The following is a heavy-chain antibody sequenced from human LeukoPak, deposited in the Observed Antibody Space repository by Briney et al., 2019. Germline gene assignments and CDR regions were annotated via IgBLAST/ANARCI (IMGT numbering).Heavy chain of an antibody. Sequence: PGGSLRLSCAASGFTFSDYNMRWIRQAPGKGLEWVVVISYDGSNKYYADSVKGRFTISRDNSKNTLYLQMNSLRAEDTAVYYCAKDMVSAMDSNWGQGTLVTVSS. J-gene: IGHJ4*02. D-gene: IGHD5-18*01. V-gene: IGHV3-30*18. CDR2: ISYDGSNK. CDR3: AKDMVSAMDSN. CDR1: GFTFSDYN.